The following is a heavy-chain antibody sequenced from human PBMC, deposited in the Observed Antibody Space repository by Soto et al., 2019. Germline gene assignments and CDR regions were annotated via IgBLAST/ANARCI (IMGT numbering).Heavy chain of an antibody. Sequence: EVQLVESGGGLVQPGRSLRLSCAASGFTFDDYAMHWVRQAPGKGLEWVSGISWNSGNIAYADSVKGRFTISRDNTKNSLYLQMNSLKTEDTDLYYCAKDSTISAAGWFDPWGQGTPVTVSS. CDR2: ISWNSGNI. J-gene: IGHJ5*02. V-gene: IGHV3-9*01. D-gene: IGHD6-13*01. CDR3: AKDSTISAAGWFDP. CDR1: GFTFDDYA.